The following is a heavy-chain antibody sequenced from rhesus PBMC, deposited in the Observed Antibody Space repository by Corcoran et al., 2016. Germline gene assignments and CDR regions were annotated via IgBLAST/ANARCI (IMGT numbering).Heavy chain of an antibody. CDR1: GGSISSSYYY. D-gene: IGHD4-17*01. CDR2: ISYGGNT. Sequence: QVQLQESGPGLVKPSETLSLTCAVSGGSISSSYYYWSWIRQAPGKGLEWIGYISYGGNTIYNPSLKSRVTNSRDTSKNQFSLKLSSVTAADTAVYYCARDNYGVFDYWGQGVLVTVSS. CDR3: ARDNYGVFDY. V-gene: IGHV4-122*02. J-gene: IGHJ4*01.